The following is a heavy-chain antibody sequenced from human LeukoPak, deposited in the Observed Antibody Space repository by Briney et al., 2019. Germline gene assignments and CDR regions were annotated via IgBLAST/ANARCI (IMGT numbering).Heavy chain of an antibody. D-gene: IGHD1-26*01. V-gene: IGHV3-23*01. J-gene: IGHJ4*02. CDR3: ARDQWKLPLD. CDR2: ITITGGST. CDR1: GFTFSSYA. Sequence: PGGSLRLSCAASGFTFSSYAMSCVRQAPGKGLEWVSGITITGGSTYHADSVKGRFTISGDNSKNTLYLQMNSLRAEDTAVYYCARDQWKLPLDWGQGTLVTVSS.